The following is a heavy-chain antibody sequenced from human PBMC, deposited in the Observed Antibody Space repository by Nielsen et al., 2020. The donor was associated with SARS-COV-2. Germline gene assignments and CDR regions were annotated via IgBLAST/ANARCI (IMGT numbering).Heavy chain of an antibody. Sequence: GESLKISCAASGFTVSSNYMSWVRQAPGKGLEWVSVIYSGGSTYYADSVKGRFTISRHNSKNTLYLQMNSLRAEDTAVYYCAKDFYDILTGTYYYYYYGMDVWGQGTTVTVSS. CDR3: AKDFYDILTGTYYYYYYGMDV. D-gene: IGHD3-9*01. J-gene: IGHJ6*02. CDR2: IYSGGST. V-gene: IGHV3-53*04. CDR1: GFTVSSNY.